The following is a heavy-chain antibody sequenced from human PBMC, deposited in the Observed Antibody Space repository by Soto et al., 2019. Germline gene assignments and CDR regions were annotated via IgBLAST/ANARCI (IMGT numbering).Heavy chain of an antibody. CDR2: IHHTGSN. Sequence: SETPSLTCTVSGASVRDYNWNWIRQPPGRGLEWIGFIHHTGSNTYSPSLRSRVTMSVDTSRNQFSLMMTSVTAADTAVYYCAKWGYPAMQAFDFWGQGTVVTVSS. J-gene: IGHJ3*01. V-gene: IGHV4-59*02. CDR3: AKWGYPAMQAFDF. D-gene: IGHD3-16*02. CDR1: GASVRDYN.